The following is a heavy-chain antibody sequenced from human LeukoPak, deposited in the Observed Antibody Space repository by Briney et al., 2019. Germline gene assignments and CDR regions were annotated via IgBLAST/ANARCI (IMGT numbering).Heavy chain of an antibody. J-gene: IGHJ4*02. V-gene: IGHV4-39*01. CDR1: GGSVRTTRYY. CDR2: ISYFGSA. CDR3: ATHDEGSFFES. Sequence: SETLSLTCTVSGGSVRTTRYYWAWLRQSPGKGLEWIGSISYFGSAYYRPSLQSRATVSMDSSKTQISLTLSSVTATDTALYYCATHDEGSFFESWGQGALVTVS. D-gene: IGHD3-3*02.